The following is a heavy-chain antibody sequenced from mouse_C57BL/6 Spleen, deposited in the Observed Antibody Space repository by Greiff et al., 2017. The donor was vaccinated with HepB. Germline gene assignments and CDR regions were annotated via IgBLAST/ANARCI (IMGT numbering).Heavy chain of an antibody. Sequence: EVQLQESGPELVKPGASVKMSCKASGYTFTDYNMHWVKQSHGKSLEWIGYINPNNGGTSYNQKFKGKATLTVNKSSSTAYMELRSLTSEDSAVYYCARGGIYYDYDGFDYWGQGTTLTVSS. CDR3: ARGGIYYDYDGFDY. CDR1: GYTFTDYN. D-gene: IGHD2-4*01. CDR2: INPNNGGT. V-gene: IGHV1-22*01. J-gene: IGHJ2*01.